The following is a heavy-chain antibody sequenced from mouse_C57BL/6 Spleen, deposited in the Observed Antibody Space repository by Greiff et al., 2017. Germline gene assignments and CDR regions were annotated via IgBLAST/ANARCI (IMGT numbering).Heavy chain of an antibody. J-gene: IGHJ4*01. CDR1: GYTFTSYW. Sequence: QVQLQQPGAELVRPGTSVKLFCKASGYTFTSYWMHWVKQRPGQGLEWIGVIDPSDSYTNYNQKFKGKATLTVDTSSSTAYMQLSSLTSEDSAVYDCARRSGDYWGQGTSVTVSS. CDR2: IDPSDSYT. V-gene: IGHV1-59*01. CDR3: ARRSGDY. D-gene: IGHD1-3*01.